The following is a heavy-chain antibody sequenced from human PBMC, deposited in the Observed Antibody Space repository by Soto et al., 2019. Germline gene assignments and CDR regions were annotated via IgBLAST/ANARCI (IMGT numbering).Heavy chain of an antibody. CDR1: GGLLSPCC. V-gene: IGHV4-4*07. CDR2: ISTSGNV. CDR3: ARDNHDSWSLYPLAFDY. Sequence: SEALCLPCSGSGGLLSPCCWRWSRQPAGKGLEWIGRISTSGNVVSKASLRSRLTMSVDTSKNQFSLRLTSVTAADTAVYYCARDNHDSWSLYPLAFDYWGQGALVT. D-gene: IGHD3-3*01. J-gene: IGHJ4*02.